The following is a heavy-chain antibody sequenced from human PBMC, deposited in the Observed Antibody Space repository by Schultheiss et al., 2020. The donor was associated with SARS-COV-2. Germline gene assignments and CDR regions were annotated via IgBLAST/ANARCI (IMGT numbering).Heavy chain of an antibody. CDR2: ISYDGSNK. D-gene: IGHD6-6*01. CDR3: ATPKRTSDYYGMDV. J-gene: IGHJ6*02. V-gene: IGHV3-30*03. Sequence: GGSLRLSCAASGFTFSSYGMHWVRQAPGKGLEWVAVISYDGSNKYYADSVKGRFTISRDNSKNTLYLQMNSLRAEDTAVYYCATPKRTSDYYGMDVWGQGTTVTVSS. CDR1: GFTFSSYG.